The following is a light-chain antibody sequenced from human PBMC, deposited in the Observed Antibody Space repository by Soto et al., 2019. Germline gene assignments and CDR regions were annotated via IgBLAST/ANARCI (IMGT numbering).Light chain of an antibody. V-gene: IGKV1-5*01. J-gene: IGKJ4*01. Sequence: DIQMTQSPSTLSASVGDRVTIACRASQSIRDLAWYQRTPGKAPKLLIYDASKLETGVPSRFSGSGSGTEFSLTISSLQPDDFATYYCQQYSNYPLTCGGGTKVEI. CDR3: QQYSNYPLT. CDR2: DAS. CDR1: QSIRD.